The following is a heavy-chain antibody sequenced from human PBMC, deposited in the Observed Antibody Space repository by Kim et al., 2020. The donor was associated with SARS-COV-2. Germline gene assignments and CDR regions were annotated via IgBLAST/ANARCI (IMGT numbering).Heavy chain of an antibody. D-gene: IGHD3-10*01. V-gene: IGHV4-39*01. Sequence: LETLSLTCTVSGGSIDSSRYYWVWIRQPPGKGLEWIGNIFHSGSTYYNPSLKSRVTILVDTSKNHFSLKLTSVTAADTAVYYCARQVWVGELEDPFDYWGQGTRVTVSS. J-gene: IGHJ4*02. CDR1: GGSIDSSRYY. CDR2: IFHSGST. CDR3: ARQVWVGELEDPFDY.